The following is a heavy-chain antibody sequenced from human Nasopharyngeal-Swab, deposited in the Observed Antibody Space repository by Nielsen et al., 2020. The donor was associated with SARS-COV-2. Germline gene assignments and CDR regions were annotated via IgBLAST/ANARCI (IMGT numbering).Heavy chain of an antibody. Sequence: ASVKVSCKASGYTFTNHVIHWVRQAPGQRLEWMGWINVGNDNRRYSLKFHDRITITRDTSASTAYMELSSLISEDTAAYYCARAKVSWSGEFDYWGQGTLVTVSS. CDR3: ARAKVSWSGEFDY. CDR1: GYTFTNHV. J-gene: IGHJ4*02. CDR2: INVGNDNR. V-gene: IGHV1-3*01. D-gene: IGHD3-3*01.